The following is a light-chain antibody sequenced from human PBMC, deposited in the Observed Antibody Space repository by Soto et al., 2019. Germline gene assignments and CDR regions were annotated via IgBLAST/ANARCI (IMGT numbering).Light chain of an antibody. CDR2: AAS. Sequence: DIQMTQSPSSLSASVGDRVTITCQASRDIGNFLNWYQQKPGKAPDLLIYAASSLKSGVPSRFSGSGSGTHFTLTITGLQPADFATYYCQQNFSIPITFGQGTRLEIK. V-gene: IGKV1-39*01. CDR3: QQNFSIPIT. J-gene: IGKJ5*01. CDR1: RDIGNF.